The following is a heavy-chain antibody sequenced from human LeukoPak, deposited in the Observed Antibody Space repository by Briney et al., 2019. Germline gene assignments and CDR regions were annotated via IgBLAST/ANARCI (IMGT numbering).Heavy chain of an antibody. CDR3: ARDVDIVATIEGNWFDP. V-gene: IGHV1-46*01. CDR1: GYTFTSYY. Sequence: ASVRVSCKASGYTFTSYYMQWVRQAPGQGLEWMGIINPSGGSTSYAQKFQGRVTMTRDTSTSTVYMELSSLRSEDTAVYYCARDVDIVATIEGNWFDPWGQGTLVTVSS. CDR2: INPSGGST. J-gene: IGHJ5*02. D-gene: IGHD5-12*01.